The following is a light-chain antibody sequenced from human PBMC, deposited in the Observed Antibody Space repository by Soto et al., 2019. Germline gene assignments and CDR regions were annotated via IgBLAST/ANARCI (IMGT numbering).Light chain of an antibody. Sequence: EIVLTQSPGTLSLSPGERATLSCRASQSVSSSYLAWYQQKPGQAPRLIISGASSSATGIPDRFSGSGSGTDFPLTISRLEPEDFAVYYCQHYGNSLSITFGQGTRLEIK. J-gene: IGKJ5*01. CDR1: QSVSSSY. CDR2: GAS. V-gene: IGKV3-20*01. CDR3: QHYGNSLSIT.